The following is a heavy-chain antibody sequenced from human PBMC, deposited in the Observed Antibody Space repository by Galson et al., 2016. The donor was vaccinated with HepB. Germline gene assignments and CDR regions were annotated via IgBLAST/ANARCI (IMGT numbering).Heavy chain of an antibody. CDR2: IYHSGST. CDR3: AGVKGYSYGYWFDP. Sequence: TLSLTCAVSGGSISSSNWWSWVRQSPGKGLEWIGEIYHSGSTNYNPSLKSRVTISIDKSKNQFSLKLRSVTAADTAVYYCAGVKGYSYGYWFDPWGQGTLVTVAS. V-gene: IGHV4-4*02. J-gene: IGHJ5*02. D-gene: IGHD5-18*01. CDR1: GGSISSSNW.